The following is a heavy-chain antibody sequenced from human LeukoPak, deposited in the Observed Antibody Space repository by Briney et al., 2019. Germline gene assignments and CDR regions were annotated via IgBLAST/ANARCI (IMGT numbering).Heavy chain of an antibody. D-gene: IGHD3-22*01. V-gene: IGHV3-23*01. CDR2: ISGSGGFT. J-gene: IGHJ4*02. CDR1: GFTFSSYA. Sequence: QPGRSLRLSCAASGFTFSSYAMSWVRQAPGKGLEWVSGISGSGGFTYYADSVKGRFTISRDNSKNTLYLQMNSLTAEDTAVYYCARRAGDYSHPYDYWGQGTLVTVSS. CDR3: ARRAGDYSHPYDY.